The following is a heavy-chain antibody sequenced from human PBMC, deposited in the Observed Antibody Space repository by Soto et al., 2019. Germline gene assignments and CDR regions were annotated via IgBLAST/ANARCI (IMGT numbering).Heavy chain of an antibody. Sequence: QVQLQESGPGLVKPSETLSLTCTVSGGSIRSYYWGWIRQPPGKGLEWLGHVYVTGSTNHNPSLESRVTISVDTSKNQFSLKLSSVTAADTAVYYCAGAYCSGGSCQFDNWGQGTLVTVSS. V-gene: IGHV4-59*01. J-gene: IGHJ4*02. CDR1: GGSIRSYY. D-gene: IGHD2-15*01. CDR3: AGAYCSGGSCQFDN. CDR2: VYVTGST.